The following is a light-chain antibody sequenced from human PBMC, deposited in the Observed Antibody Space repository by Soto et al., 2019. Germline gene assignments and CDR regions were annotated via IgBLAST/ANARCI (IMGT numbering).Light chain of an antibody. CDR1: QNIERW. V-gene: IGKV1-5*01. CDR3: QQFKSGTWT. Sequence: DIQMTQSPSTLSASVGYIVTITCRASQNIERWLAWYQQKPGKAPKLLLYDVSSLESGVPSRFSGSGSATEFILTINGLQPDDFATYFCQQFKSGTWTFGQGTKVDIK. J-gene: IGKJ1*01. CDR2: DVS.